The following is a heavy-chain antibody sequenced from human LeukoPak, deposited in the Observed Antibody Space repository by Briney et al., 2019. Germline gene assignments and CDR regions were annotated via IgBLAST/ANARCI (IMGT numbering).Heavy chain of an antibody. J-gene: IGHJ6*04. CDR1: GYSFTSYW. Sequence: GESLKISCKGSGYSFTSYWIGWVRQMPGKGLEWMGIIYPGDSDTRYSPSFQGQVTISADKSISTAYLQWSSLKASDTAVYYCARLGVRNYYGSGSYLGEYYYYGMNVWGKGTTVTVSS. D-gene: IGHD3-10*01. CDR3: ARLGVRNYYGSGSYLGEYYYYGMNV. V-gene: IGHV5-51*01. CDR2: IYPGDSDT.